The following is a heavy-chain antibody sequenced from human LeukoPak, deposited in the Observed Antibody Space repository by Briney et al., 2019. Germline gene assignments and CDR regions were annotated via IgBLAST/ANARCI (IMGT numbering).Heavy chain of an antibody. CDR3: ARGQDTAMVPLDY. D-gene: IGHD5-18*01. CDR1: GFTFSSYS. V-gene: IGHV3-21*01. Sequence: GGSLRLSCAASGFTFSSYSMNWVRQAPGKGLEWVSSISSSSSYVYYADSVKGRFTISRDNAKNSLYLQMNSLRAEDTAVYYCARGQDTAMVPLDYRGQGTLVTVSS. J-gene: IGHJ4*02. CDR2: ISSSSSYV.